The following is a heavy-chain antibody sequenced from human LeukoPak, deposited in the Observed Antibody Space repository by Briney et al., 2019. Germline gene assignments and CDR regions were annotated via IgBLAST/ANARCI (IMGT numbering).Heavy chain of an antibody. CDR3: ATLSITMVRGVLSDYYYYMDV. CDR2: INPNSGGT. CDR1: GYTFTGYY. D-gene: IGHD3-10*01. V-gene: IGHV1-2*02. Sequence: RGASVKVSCKASGYTFTGYYMHWVRQAPGQGLEWMGWINPNSGGTNYAQKFQGRVTMTRDTSISTAYMELSRLRSDDTAVYYCATLSITMVRGVLSDYYYYMDVWGKGTTVTISS. J-gene: IGHJ6*03.